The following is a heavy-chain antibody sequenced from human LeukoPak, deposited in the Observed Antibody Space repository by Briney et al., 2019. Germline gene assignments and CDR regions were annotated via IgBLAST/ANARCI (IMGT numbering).Heavy chain of an antibody. CDR2: IYLGDSDT. CDR3: ARRAYYYDSSGYQYYFDY. D-gene: IGHD3-22*01. J-gene: IGHJ4*02. CDR1: GYSITSYW. V-gene: IGHV5-51*01. Sequence: GESLKISCKGSGYSITSYWIGWVRQMPGKGLKWMGIIYLGDSDTRYSPSFQGQVTISADKSISTAYLQWSSLKASDTAMYYCARRAYYYDSSGYQYYFDYWGQGTLVTVSS.